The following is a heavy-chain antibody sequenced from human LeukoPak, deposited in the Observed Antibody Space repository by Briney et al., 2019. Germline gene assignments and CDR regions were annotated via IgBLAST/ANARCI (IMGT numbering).Heavy chain of an antibody. CDR2: IYYSGST. D-gene: IGHD3-22*01. J-gene: IGHJ6*03. CDR3: ATIINITMIDNYYMDV. V-gene: IGHV4-59*01. CDR1: GGSISSYY. Sequence: SETLSLTCTVSGGSISSYYWSWIRQPPGKGREWIEYIYYSGSTTYNPSLKSRVTMSVDTSNNQFSLKLSSVTAADTAVYYCATIINITMIDNYYMDVWGKGTTVTVSS.